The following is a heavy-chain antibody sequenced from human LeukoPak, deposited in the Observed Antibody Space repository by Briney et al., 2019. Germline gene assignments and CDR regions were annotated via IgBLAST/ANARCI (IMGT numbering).Heavy chain of an antibody. V-gene: IGHV1-18*01. CDR1: SYTFTSSG. Sequence: WASVKVSCKASSYTFTSSGISWVRQAPGQGLEWMGWISAYKGNTNYAQKFQGRVTMTIDKSTSTAYMELRSLRSDDTAVYCCARETPPDAFDIWGQGTRVTVSS. CDR3: ARETPPDAFDI. CDR2: ISAYKGNT. J-gene: IGHJ3*02.